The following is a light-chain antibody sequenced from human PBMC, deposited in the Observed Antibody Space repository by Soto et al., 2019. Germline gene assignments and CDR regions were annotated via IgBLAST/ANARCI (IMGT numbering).Light chain of an antibody. CDR1: SSDVGGYNY. J-gene: IGLJ1*01. Sequence: QSALTQPASVSGSPGQSITISCTGTSSDVGGYNYVSWYQQHPGKAPKLMIYEISNRPSGASNRFSGSKSGNTASLTISGLQAEDEADYYCSSYTSSSTPHYVFGTGTKLTVL. CDR3: SSYTSSSTPHYV. CDR2: EIS. V-gene: IGLV2-14*01.